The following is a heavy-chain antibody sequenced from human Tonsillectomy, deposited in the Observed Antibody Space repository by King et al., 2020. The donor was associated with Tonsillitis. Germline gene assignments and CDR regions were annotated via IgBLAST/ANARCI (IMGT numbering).Heavy chain of an antibody. Sequence: QLVQSGAEVKKPGASVKVPCKTSGYNFTGFYLHWVRQAPGQGLEWMGWINPNGGDTRFAQNFQGRVTMTGDTSISTAYMELNRLTSDDTALYYCARNAVGWIAVTGTDYWGQGTQVTVSS. V-gene: IGHV1-2*02. CDR2: INPNGGDT. CDR1: GYNFTGFY. CDR3: ARNAVGWIAVTGTDY. D-gene: IGHD6-19*01. J-gene: IGHJ4*02.